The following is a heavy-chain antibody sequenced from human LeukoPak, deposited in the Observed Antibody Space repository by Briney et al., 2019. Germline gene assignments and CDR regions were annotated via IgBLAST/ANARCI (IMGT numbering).Heavy chain of an antibody. CDR2: IYYSGST. D-gene: IGHD3-16*01. CDR3: ARGFLRGTWLDAFDI. CDR1: GGSISSYY. Sequence: SETLSLTCTVSGGSISSYYWSWIRQPPGKGLEWIGYIYYSGSTNYNPSLKSRVTISVDTSKNQFSLKLSSVTAADTAVYYCARGFLRGTWLDAFDIWGQGTMVTVSS. V-gene: IGHV4-59*01. J-gene: IGHJ3*02.